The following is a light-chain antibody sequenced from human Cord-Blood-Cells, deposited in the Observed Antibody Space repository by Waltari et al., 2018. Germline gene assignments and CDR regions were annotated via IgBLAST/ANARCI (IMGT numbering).Light chain of an antibody. CDR3: MQSIQLPRT. V-gene: IGKV2D-29*02. CDR1: QSLLHSDGKTY. J-gene: IGKJ1*01. CDR2: EVS. Sequence: DIVMTQTPLSLSVTPGQPASISCKSSQSLLHSDGKTYLYWYLQKPGQSPQLLIYEVSHRFSGVPDRFSGSGSGTDFTLKISRVEAEDVGVYYCMQSIQLPRTFGQGTKVEIK.